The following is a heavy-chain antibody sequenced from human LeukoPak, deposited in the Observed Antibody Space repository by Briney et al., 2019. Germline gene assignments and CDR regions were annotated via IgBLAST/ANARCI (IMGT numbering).Heavy chain of an antibody. D-gene: IGHD3-9*01. CDR3: ARDRRYDILTGFEPDDDY. J-gene: IGHJ4*02. V-gene: IGHV1-18*01. CDR1: GYTFTSYG. Sequence: ASVKVSCKASGYTFTSYGISWVRQAPGQGLEWMGWISAYNGNTNYAQKLQGRVTMTTDTSTSTAYMELRSLRAEDTAVYYCARDRRYDILTGFEPDDDYWGQGTLVTVSS. CDR2: ISAYNGNT.